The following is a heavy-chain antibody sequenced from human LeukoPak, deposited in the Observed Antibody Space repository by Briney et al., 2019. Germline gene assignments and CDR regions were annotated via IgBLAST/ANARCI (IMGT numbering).Heavy chain of an antibody. CDR2: ISGSGGST. CDR1: GFTFSSYA. D-gene: IGHD2-2*01. J-gene: IGHJ4*02. Sequence: GGSLRLSCAAPGFTFSSYAMSWVRQAPGKGLEWVSAISGSGGSTYYADSVKGRFTISRDNSKNTLYLQMYSLRAEDTAVYYCAKVQAPYCSSTSCYVSDYWGQGTLVTVSS. CDR3: AKVQAPYCSSTSCYVSDY. V-gene: IGHV3-23*01.